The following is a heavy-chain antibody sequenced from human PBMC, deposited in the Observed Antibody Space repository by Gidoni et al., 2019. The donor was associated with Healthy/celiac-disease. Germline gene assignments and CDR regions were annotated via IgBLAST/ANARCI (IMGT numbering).Heavy chain of an antibody. CDR3: ARAPPEGPLKPNLEFDY. CDR1: GGSISSGDYY. CDR2: IYYSGST. D-gene: IGHD2-8*01. J-gene: IGHJ4*02. Sequence: QVQLQESGPGLVKPSQTLSLTCTVSGGSISSGDYYWSWIRQPPGKGLEWIGYIYYSGSTYYNPSLMSRVTISVDTSKNQFSLKLSSVTAADTAVYYCARAPPEGPLKPNLEFDYWGQGTLVTVSS. V-gene: IGHV4-30-4*01.